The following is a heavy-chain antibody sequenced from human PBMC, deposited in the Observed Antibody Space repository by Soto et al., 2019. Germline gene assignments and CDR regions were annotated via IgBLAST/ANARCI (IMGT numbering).Heavy chain of an antibody. J-gene: IGHJ4*02. D-gene: IGHD3-9*01. V-gene: IGHV3-30*18. Sequence: PGGSLRLSCAASGFIFSDFGMSWVRQAPGNGLEWVAVTSFDGSHEYYAASAKGRFTISRDNSKNMLLLQMDNVRAEDTAVYYCAKSPSKARDYEVLAGYSGYFDSWGLGXLVTVSS. CDR1: GFIFSDFG. CDR2: TSFDGSHE. CDR3: AKSPSKARDYEVLAGYSGYFDS.